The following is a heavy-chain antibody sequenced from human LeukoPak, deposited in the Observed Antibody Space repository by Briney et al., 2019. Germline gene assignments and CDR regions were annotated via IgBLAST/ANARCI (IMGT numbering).Heavy chain of an antibody. CDR3: ARGVVATIVHPRFHRGAFDI. Sequence: ASVKVSCKASGGTFSSYANSWVRQAPGQGLEWMGRIIPILGIANYAQKFQGRVTITADKSTSTAYMELSSLRSEDTAVYYCARGVVATIVHPRFHRGAFDIWGQGTMVTVSS. CDR2: IIPILGIA. D-gene: IGHD5-12*01. CDR1: GGTFSSYA. J-gene: IGHJ3*02. V-gene: IGHV1-69*04.